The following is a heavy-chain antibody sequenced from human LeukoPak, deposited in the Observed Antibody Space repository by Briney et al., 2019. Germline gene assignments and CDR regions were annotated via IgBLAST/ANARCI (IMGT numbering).Heavy chain of an antibody. CDR2: FDPEDGET. D-gene: IGHD3-16*01. V-gene: IGHV1-24*01. CDR3: ATRVLHLGELTA. J-gene: IGHJ4*02. Sequence: GASVKVSCKVSGYTLTELSMHWVRQAPGKGLEWMGGFDPEDGETIYAQEFQGRVTMTEDTSTDTAYMELSSLRSEDTAVYYCATRVLHLGELTAWGQGTLVTVSS. CDR1: GYTLTELS.